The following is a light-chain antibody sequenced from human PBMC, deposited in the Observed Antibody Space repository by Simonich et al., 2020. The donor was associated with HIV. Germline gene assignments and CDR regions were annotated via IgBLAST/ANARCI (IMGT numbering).Light chain of an antibody. Sequence: DIQMTQSPSSLSASVGDRVTITCRASQSITNYLNWYQQKPGKAPKLLIYAASSLQSGVSSRFSGSGSGTDFTLTISRLQSEDFATDYCQQYYGYPPTFGPGTKVDI. CDR3: QQYYGYPPT. J-gene: IGKJ3*01. V-gene: IGKV1-39*01. CDR2: AAS. CDR1: QSITNY.